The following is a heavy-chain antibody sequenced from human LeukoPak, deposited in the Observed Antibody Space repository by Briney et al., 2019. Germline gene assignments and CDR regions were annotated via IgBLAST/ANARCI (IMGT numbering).Heavy chain of an antibody. CDR1: GYTFTSYG. CDR3: ARGSHDFWSGSPTTLNDY. Sequence: GPVKVSCKASGYTFTSYGINWVRQAPGQGLEWMGWMSAYNGNTDYSQKLQGRVTMTTDTSTSTAYMELRSLRSDDTAVYYCARGSHDFWSGSPTTLNDYWGQGTLVTVSS. D-gene: IGHD3-3*01. J-gene: IGHJ4*02. V-gene: IGHV1-18*01. CDR2: MSAYNGNT.